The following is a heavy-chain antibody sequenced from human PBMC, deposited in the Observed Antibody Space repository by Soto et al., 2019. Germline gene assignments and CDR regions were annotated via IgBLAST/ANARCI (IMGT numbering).Heavy chain of an antibody. CDR3: AKAGQLWLPNYYFDY. J-gene: IGHJ4*02. Sequence: EVRLVESGGALVQPGRSLRLSCAASGFTFDDYAMHWVRQAPGKGLEWVSGINWNSGGIGYADSVKGRFAVSRDNAKKSLYLQIHSLRAEDTAFYYCAKAGQLWLPNYYFDYWGQGTLVTVSS. D-gene: IGHD5-18*01. CDR2: INWNSGGI. CDR1: GFTFDDYA. V-gene: IGHV3-9*01.